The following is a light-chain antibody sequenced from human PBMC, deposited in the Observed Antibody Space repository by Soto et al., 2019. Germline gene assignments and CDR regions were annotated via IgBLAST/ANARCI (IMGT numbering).Light chain of an antibody. V-gene: IGKV1-39*01. CDR3: QQSYSTPRT. CDR2: AAF. J-gene: IGKJ1*01. CDR1: QNISSY. Sequence: IQLTQSPSSLSASVGDRVTITCRASQNISSYLNWYQQKPGKAPKVLIYAAFSLQSGVPSRFSGSGSVTDFTLTFSSLQPEDFATYYCQQSYSTPRTFGQGTKVDIK.